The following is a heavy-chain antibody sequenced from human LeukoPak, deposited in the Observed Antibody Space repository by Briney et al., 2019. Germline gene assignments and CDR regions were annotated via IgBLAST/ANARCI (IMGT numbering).Heavy chain of an antibody. J-gene: IGHJ4*02. D-gene: IGHD1-26*01. CDR2: ISSSSSYI. V-gene: IGHV3-21*04. Sequence: PGGSLRLSCAASGLTFSSYSMNCVRQAPGKGLEWVSSISSSSSYIYYADSVKGRFTISRDNSKNTLYLQMNSLRAEDTAVYYCAKDRWELPLVPLVWDYWGQGTLVTVSS. CDR1: GLTFSSYS. CDR3: AKDRWELPLVPLVWDY.